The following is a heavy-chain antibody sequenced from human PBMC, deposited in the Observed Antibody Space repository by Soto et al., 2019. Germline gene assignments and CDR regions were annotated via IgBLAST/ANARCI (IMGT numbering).Heavy chain of an antibody. V-gene: IGHV3-48*01. Sequence: EVQLVESGGGLVQPGGSLRLSCAASGFTFSSYSMNWVRQAPGKGLEWVSYISSSSSTIYYADSVKGLFTISRDNAKNSLYLQMNSLRAEDTAVYYCAREGRTTTSNYYYYYMDVWGKGTTVTVSS. D-gene: IGHD1-1*01. CDR1: GFTFSSYS. CDR3: AREGRTTTSNYYYYYMDV. J-gene: IGHJ6*03. CDR2: ISSSSSTI.